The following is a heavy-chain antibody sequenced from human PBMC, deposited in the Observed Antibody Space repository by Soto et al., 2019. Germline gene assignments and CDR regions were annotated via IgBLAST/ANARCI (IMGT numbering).Heavy chain of an antibody. V-gene: IGHV3-23*01. D-gene: IGHD6-19*01. CDR2: IGGDAVTT. J-gene: IGHJ6*02. Sequence: GGSLRLSCAASGFSFGSYSMTWVRQAPGKGLERVSVIGGDAVTTYYADSVKGRFTVSRDNFKNTVHLQMNSLRAEDTAVYYCAKALYSSTYARGLDVWGQGTTVTVSS. CDR1: GFSFGSYS. CDR3: AKALYSSTYARGLDV.